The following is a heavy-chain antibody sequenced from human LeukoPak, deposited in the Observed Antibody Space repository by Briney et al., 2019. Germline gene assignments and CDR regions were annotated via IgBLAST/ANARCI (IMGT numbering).Heavy chain of an antibody. CDR1: GDSISNYH. Sequence: SETLSLTCTVSGDSISNYHWGWIRQPAGKGLEWIGQIHTSGSTNYNPPLKSRVTMSIDTPENQFSLTIRSVTAADTAVYYCARRGISSGWSFDYWGQGTLVTVSS. CDR3: ARRGISSGWSFDY. J-gene: IGHJ4*02. D-gene: IGHD6-19*01. V-gene: IGHV4-4*07. CDR2: IHTSGST.